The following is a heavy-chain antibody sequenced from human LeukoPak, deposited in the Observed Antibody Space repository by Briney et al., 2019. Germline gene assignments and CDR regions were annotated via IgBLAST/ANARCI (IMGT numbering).Heavy chain of an antibody. Sequence: GASVKVSCKASGYAFTGYYIHWVRQAPGQGLEWMGWINPNSGGTKYAQKFQGRVTMTRDTSITTAYMGLSRLRSDDTAVYYCAKGRVVAGSKSLTYHWFDPWGQGTLVTDSS. J-gene: IGHJ5*02. V-gene: IGHV1-2*02. CDR1: GYAFTGYY. CDR2: INPNSGGT. CDR3: AKGRVVAGSKSLTYHWFDP. D-gene: IGHD6-19*01.